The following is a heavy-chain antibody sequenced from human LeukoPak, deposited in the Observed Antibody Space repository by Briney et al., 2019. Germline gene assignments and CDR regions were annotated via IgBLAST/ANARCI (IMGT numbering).Heavy chain of an antibody. Sequence: PGGSLRLSCAASGFTFSSYEMNWVRQAPGKGLEWVSYIRSSGSTIYYADSVKGRFTISRDNAKNSLYLQMNSLRAEDTAVYYCARVNGAPDWFDPWGQGTLVTVSS. CDR3: ARVNGAPDWFDP. V-gene: IGHV3-48*03. CDR1: GFTFSSYE. J-gene: IGHJ5*02. CDR2: IRSSGSTI. D-gene: IGHD1-26*01.